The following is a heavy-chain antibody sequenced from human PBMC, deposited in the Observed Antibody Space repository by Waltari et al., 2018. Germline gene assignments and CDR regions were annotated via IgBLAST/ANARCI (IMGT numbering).Heavy chain of an antibody. V-gene: IGHV3-21*01. Sequence: EVQLVESGGCLVKPGGSLRLSCAASGFTFSSHSMNWVRQAPGKGLEWVSSISISSNYIYYADSVKGRFTISRDNANNSLYLQMNSLRADDTAVYYCSRDSSILDYWGQGTLVTVSS. CDR2: ISISSNYI. CDR3: SRDSSILDY. CDR1: GFTFSSHS. D-gene: IGHD3-3*02. J-gene: IGHJ4*02.